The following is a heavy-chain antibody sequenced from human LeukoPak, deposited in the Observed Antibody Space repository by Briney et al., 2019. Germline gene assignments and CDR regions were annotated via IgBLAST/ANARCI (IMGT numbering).Heavy chain of an antibody. D-gene: IGHD3-22*01. CDR3: ARGYYYHNTGYYDAFDM. CDR2: IYYTGSA. CDR1: GGSIGDFY. Sequence: SETLPLTCTVSGGSIGDFYWSWIRQSPTKGLEWIGHIYYTGSARYNPSLRSRVSISVDTSKNQFSLKLTSVTAADTAMHYCARGYYYHNTGYYDAFDMWGQGTMVTVSS. J-gene: IGHJ3*02. V-gene: IGHV4-59*01.